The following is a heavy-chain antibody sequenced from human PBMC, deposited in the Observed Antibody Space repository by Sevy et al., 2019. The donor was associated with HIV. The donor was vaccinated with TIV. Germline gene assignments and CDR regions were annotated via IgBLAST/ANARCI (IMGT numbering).Heavy chain of an antibody. D-gene: IGHD6-13*01. Sequence: GGSLRLSCAASGFSFSDYYMTWIRQAPGKGLEWVSYISGSTNAIFYADSVKGRFIISRDNTKKSLYLRMNTLRAEDTAVYYCARVGLAASGWGFGAFDMWGQGTMVTVSS. CDR1: GFSFSDYY. J-gene: IGHJ3*02. V-gene: IGHV3-11*01. CDR3: ARVGLAASGWGFGAFDM. CDR2: ISGSTNAI.